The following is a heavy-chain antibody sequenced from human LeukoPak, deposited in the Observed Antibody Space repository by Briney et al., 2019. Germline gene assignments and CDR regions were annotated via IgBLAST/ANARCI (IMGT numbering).Heavy chain of an antibody. D-gene: IGHD2-8*02. CDR1: GYTFTDYY. Sequence: ASVKVSCKASGYTFTDYYMHWVRQAPGQGLEWMGWISAKSGDTKYAQKFQARVTMTRDTSITTTYMEVSRLSSDDTAVYYCARQNTGQLDYWGQGTLVTVSS. V-gene: IGHV1-2*02. CDR3: ARQNTGQLDY. CDR2: ISAKSGDT. J-gene: IGHJ4*02.